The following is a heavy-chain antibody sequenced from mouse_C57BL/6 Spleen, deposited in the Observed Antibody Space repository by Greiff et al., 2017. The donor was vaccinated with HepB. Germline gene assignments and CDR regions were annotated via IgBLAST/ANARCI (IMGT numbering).Heavy chain of an antibody. D-gene: IGHD2-5*01. CDR2: IYPGSGST. J-gene: IGHJ4*01. CDR3: ARSRNSNPMDY. V-gene: IGHV1-55*01. CDR1: GYTFTSYW. Sequence: VQLQQSGAELVKPGASVKMSCKASGYTFTSYWITWVKQRPGQGLEWIGDIYPGSGSTNYNEKFKSKATLTVDTSSSTAYMQLSSLTSEDSAVYYCARSRNSNPMDYWGQGTSVTVSS.